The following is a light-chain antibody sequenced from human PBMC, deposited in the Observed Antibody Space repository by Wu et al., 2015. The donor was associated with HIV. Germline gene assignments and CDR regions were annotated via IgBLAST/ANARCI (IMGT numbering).Light chain of an antibody. J-gene: IGKJ1*01. CDR1: QTISTW. CDR2: KSS. V-gene: IGKV1-5*03. CDR3: QQYESYPG. Sequence: DIQMTQSPSTLSASVGDKVTITCRASQTISTWLAWYQQKPGKAPKLLIYKSSTLGNGVPSRFSGSGSGTEFTLTINSLQPDDFATYYCQQYESYPGFGQGTKVEIK.